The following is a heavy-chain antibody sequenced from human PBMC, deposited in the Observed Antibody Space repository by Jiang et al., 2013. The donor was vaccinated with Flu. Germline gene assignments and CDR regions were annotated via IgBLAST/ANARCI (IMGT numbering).Heavy chain of an antibody. Sequence: PTQTLTLTCTFSGFSLSTSGVGVGWIRQPPGKALEWLALLYWDDSKPYNPSLKSRLTITKDTSKSQVVLKMTNMDPVDTATYYCAHNSLYYAGRGMDVWGQGDHGHRLL. J-gene: IGHJ6*02. CDR3: AHNSLYYAGRGMDV. D-gene: IGHD2-2*01. CDR1: GFSLSTSGVG. CDR2: LYWDDSK. V-gene: IGHV2-5*02.